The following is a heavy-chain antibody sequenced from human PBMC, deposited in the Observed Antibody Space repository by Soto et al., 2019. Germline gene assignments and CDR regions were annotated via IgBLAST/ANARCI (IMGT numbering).Heavy chain of an antibody. Sequence: QVQLVQSGAEVKKPGAPVKVSCKASGYTFTSYNMHWVRQAPGQGLEWMGIINPDDGRPSYAQKFQGRVTMTRDTSTTTVYMELGSLTSEDTAVYYCARDTSSWYRIGYWGQGTLVIVSS. CDR1: GYTFTSYN. CDR2: INPDDGRP. J-gene: IGHJ4*02. CDR3: ARDTSSWYRIGY. V-gene: IGHV1-46*01. D-gene: IGHD6-13*01.